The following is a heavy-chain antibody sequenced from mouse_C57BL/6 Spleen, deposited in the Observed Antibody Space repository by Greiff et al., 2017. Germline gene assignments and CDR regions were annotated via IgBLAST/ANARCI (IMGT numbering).Heavy chain of an antibody. CDR1: GFTFSSYG. CDR3: ARHTQQGGFDY. V-gene: IGHV5-6*01. J-gene: IGHJ2*01. Sequence: EVMLVESGGDLVKPGGSLKLSCAASGFTFSSYGMSWVRQTPDKRLEWVATISSGGSYTYYPDSVKGRFTISRDNAKNTLYLQMSSLKSEDSAMYYCARHTQQGGFDYWGQGTTLTVSS. CDR2: ISSGGSYT.